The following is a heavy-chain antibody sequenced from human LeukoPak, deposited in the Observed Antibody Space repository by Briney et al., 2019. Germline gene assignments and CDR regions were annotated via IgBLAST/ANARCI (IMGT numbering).Heavy chain of an antibody. Sequence: SETLSLTCTVSGGSISSYYWSWIRQPPGKGLEWIGYIYYSGSTNYNPSLKSRVTISVDTSKNQFSLKLSSVTAADTAVYYRARQPVLGYYDSSGGYYFDYWGQGTLVTVSS. CDR3: ARQPVLGYYDSSGGYYFDY. CDR1: GGSISSYY. V-gene: IGHV4-59*08. CDR2: IYYSGST. D-gene: IGHD3-22*01. J-gene: IGHJ4*02.